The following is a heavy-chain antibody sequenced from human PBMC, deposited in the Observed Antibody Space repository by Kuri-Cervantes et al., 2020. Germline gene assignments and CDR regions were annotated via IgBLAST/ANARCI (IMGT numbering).Heavy chain of an antibody. V-gene: IGHV1-18*01. CDR1: GYTFTSYG. J-gene: IGHJ6*02. D-gene: IGHD3-3*01. CDR3: ARDTYDFWSGYGYYYGMDV. Sequence: ASVKVSCKASGYTFTSYGISWVRQAPGQGLEWMGWISAYNGNTNYAQKLQGRVTMTTDTSTSTAYMELRSLRSDDTAVYYCARDTYDFWSGYGYYYGMDVWGQGTTVTVSS. CDR2: ISAYNGNT.